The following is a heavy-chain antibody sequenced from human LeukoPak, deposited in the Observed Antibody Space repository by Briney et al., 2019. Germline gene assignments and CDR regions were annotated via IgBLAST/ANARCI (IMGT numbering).Heavy chain of an antibody. D-gene: IGHD6-13*01. CDR1: GFTFSSYS. CDR2: ISSSSSTI. J-gene: IGHJ4*02. V-gene: IGHV3-48*04. CDR3: ARYGQQLVSDY. Sequence: GGSLRLSCAASGFTFSSYSMNWVRQAPGKGLEWVSYISSSSSTIYYADSVKGRFTISRDNAKSSLYLQMNSLRAEDTAVYYCARYGQQLVSDYWGQGTLLTVSS.